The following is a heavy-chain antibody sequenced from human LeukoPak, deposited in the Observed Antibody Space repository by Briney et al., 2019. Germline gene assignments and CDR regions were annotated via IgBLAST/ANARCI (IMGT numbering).Heavy chain of an antibody. D-gene: IGHD6-19*01. J-gene: IGHJ2*01. CDR3: ARVEGIVVAGPRWYFDL. V-gene: IGHV1-24*01. Sequence: ASVKVSCKVSGYTLTELSMHWVRQAPGKGLEWMGGFDPEDGETIYAQKFQGRVTMTRDTSLSTAYMELSRLTSDDTAVYYCARVEGIVVAGPRWYFDLWGRGTLVTVSS. CDR1: GYTLTELS. CDR2: FDPEDGET.